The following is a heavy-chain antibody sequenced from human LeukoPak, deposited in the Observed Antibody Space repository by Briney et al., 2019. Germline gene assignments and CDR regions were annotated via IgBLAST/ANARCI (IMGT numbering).Heavy chain of an antibody. CDR2: ISPYNGYT. Sequence: GASVKVSCKASGYTFTNYGIGWVRQAPGQGLEWVGWISPYNGYTKYAQRLQGRVTMTTDTSTTTAYLELRSLRPDDTALYYCARDLSGVPAATQGYFDPWGQGTLVTASS. D-gene: IGHD2-2*01. V-gene: IGHV1-18*01. J-gene: IGHJ5*02. CDR3: ARDLSGVPAATQGYFDP. CDR1: GYTFTNYG.